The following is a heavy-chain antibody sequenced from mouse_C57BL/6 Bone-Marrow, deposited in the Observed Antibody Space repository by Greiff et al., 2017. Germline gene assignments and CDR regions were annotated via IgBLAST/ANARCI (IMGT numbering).Heavy chain of an antibody. CDR1: GFNIKDYY. V-gene: IGHV14-2*01. D-gene: IGHD2-2*01. Sequence: VQLQQSGAELVKPGASVKLSCTASGFNIKDYYMHWVKQRTEQGLEWIGRIDPEDGETKYAPKFKGKATITADTSSNTAYLQLSSLTSEDTAVYYCASPRGYHWYFDVWGTGTTVTVSS. CDR3: ASPRGYHWYFDV. CDR2: IDPEDGET. J-gene: IGHJ1*03.